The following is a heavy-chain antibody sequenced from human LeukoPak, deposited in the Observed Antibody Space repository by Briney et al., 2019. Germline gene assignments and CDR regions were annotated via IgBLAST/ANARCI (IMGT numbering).Heavy chain of an antibody. CDR3: ARGASARQDF. J-gene: IGHJ4*02. D-gene: IGHD2-2*01. V-gene: IGHV3-74*01. CDR2: IYIDGSST. CDR1: GFTFSTYW. Sequence: PGGSLRLSCAASGFTFSTYWMHWVRQAPGKGLVWVLRIYIDGSSTNYADSVKGRFIISRDNAKNTLYLQMDGLRADDTAVYYCARGASARQDFWGQGTLVTVSS.